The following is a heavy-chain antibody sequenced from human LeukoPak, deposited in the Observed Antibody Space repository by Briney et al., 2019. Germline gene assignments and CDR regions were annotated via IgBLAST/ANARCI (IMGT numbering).Heavy chain of an antibody. CDR3: ARDYGDFSFDY. CDR1: GGSFSGYF. Sequence: SETLSLTCAVYGGSFSGYFWAWVRQPPGKGLEWIGNIYYSGNTYYNPSLKSRLTISVHTSKNQFSLKLRSVTAADTAVYYCARDYGDFSFDYWGQGTLFTVSS. CDR2: IYYSGNT. V-gene: IGHV4-34*01. J-gene: IGHJ4*02. D-gene: IGHD4-17*01.